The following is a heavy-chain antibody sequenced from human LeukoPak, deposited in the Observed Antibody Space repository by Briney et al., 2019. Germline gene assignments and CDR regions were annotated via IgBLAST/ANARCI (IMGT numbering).Heavy chain of an antibody. J-gene: IGHJ4*02. D-gene: IGHD3/OR15-3a*01. Sequence: SETLSLTCTVSGGSISSSSYYWGWIRQPPGNGLEWIGYISYSGSTNYNPSLKSRGTMPLDTSKNQFSLKLSSVTAADTAVYYCARYYGFYYFDSWGQGTLVTVSA. CDR2: ISYSGST. V-gene: IGHV4-61*05. CDR1: GGSISSSSYY. CDR3: ARYYGFYYFDS.